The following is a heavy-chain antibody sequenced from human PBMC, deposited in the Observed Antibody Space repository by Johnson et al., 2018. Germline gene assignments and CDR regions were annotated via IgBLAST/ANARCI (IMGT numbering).Heavy chain of an antibody. J-gene: IGHJ6*02. V-gene: IGHV3-15*07. CDR1: GFAFNNAW. D-gene: IGHD2-15*01. Sequence: VQLVESGGGLVKPGESLRLSCVASGFAFNNAWMNWVRQAPGEGLEWVGRIKAKTDGGTTDYAAPVKGRFSISRDDSKNTLYLQMNSLKTEDTAVYYCTTVDIVVVVADPIIWGQGTTVTVSS. CDR2: IKAKTDGGTT. CDR3: TTVDIVVVVADPII.